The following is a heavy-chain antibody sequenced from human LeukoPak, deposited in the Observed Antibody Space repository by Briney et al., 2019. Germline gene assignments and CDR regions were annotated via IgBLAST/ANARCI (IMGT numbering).Heavy chain of an antibody. D-gene: IGHD3-10*02. J-gene: IGHJ5*02. CDR3: AKDVPNYNWFDP. Sequence: PGGSLRLSCAASGFTFSSYGMHWVRQAPGKGLEWVAFIRYDGSNKYYADSVKGRFTISRDNSKNTLYLQMNSLRAEDTAVYYCAKDVPNYNWFDPCGQGTLVTVSS. CDR1: GFTFSSYG. CDR2: IRYDGSNK. V-gene: IGHV3-30*02.